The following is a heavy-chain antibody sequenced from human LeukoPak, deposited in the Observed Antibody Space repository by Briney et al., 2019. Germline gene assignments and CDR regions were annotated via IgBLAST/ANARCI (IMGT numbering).Heavy chain of an antibody. Sequence: PGRSLRLSCAASGFTFISYAMHCVRHAPGKGLEWVAVISYDGSNKYYADSVKGRFTISRHNSKNTLYLQMNRLRAEDTAVYYCARRYYYDSSGYYDRYYYYYGMDVWRQGTTVTVSS. V-gene: IGHV3-30-3*01. CDR2: ISYDGSNK. CDR1: GFTFISYA. CDR3: ARRYYYDSSGYYDRYYYYYGMDV. J-gene: IGHJ6*02. D-gene: IGHD3-22*01.